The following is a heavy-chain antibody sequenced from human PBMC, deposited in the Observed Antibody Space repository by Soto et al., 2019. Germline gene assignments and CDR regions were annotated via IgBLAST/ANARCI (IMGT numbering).Heavy chain of an antibody. V-gene: IGHV3-21*01. CDR1: GITFVSYS. Sequence: PGGSLRLSCAASGITFVSYSMIWVRHAPGKGLEWVASITSDSSDIYYEDSVKGRFTISRDNGENSLYLQMTSLGAEDTGVYYCATTYCSGGYCFSSEYWGQGVLVTVSS. CDR2: ITSDSSDI. D-gene: IGHD2-15*01. CDR3: ATTYCSGGYCFSSEY. J-gene: IGHJ4*02.